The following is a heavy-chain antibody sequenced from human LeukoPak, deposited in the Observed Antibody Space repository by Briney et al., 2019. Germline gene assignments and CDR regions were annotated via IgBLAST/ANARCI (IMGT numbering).Heavy chain of an antibody. V-gene: IGHV3-48*04. CDR2: ISSSSSTM. J-gene: IGHJ4*02. Sequence: GGSLRLSCAASGVTFSNYSMNWVRQAPGKGLEWVSYISSSSSTMYYPDSVRGRFTISRDNAKNSLYLQMNSLRAEDTAVYYCAKDGKYYGILTGYYDYWGQGTLVTVSS. CDR3: AKDGKYYGILTGYYDY. CDR1: GVTFSNYS. D-gene: IGHD3-9*01.